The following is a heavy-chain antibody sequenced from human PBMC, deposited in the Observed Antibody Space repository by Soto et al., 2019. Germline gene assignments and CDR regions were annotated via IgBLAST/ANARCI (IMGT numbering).Heavy chain of an antibody. CDR3: AKKWRDDFWSGLYYYGMDV. Sequence: SVKVSCKASGFTFTSSAVQWVRQARGQRLEWIGWIVVGSGNTNYAQKFQERVTITRDMSTSTAYMELSSLRSEDTAVYYCAKKWRDDFWSGLYYYGMDVWGQGTTVTVSS. D-gene: IGHD3-3*01. CDR1: GFTFTSSA. CDR2: IVVGSGNT. J-gene: IGHJ6*02. V-gene: IGHV1-58*01.